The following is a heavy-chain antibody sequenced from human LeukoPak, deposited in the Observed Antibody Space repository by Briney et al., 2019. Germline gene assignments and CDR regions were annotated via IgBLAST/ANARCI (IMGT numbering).Heavy chain of an antibody. CDR2: IYHSGST. V-gene: IGHV4-38-2*02. Sequence: SETLSLTCSVSGYSISSDNFWGWVRQPPGKGLEWIGSIYHSGSTYYNPSLKSRVTISVDTSKNQFSLKLSSVTAADTAVYSCARHLALWFGELSDFDYWGQGTLVTVSS. CDR1: GYSISSDNF. J-gene: IGHJ4*02. CDR3: ARHLALWFGELSDFDY. D-gene: IGHD3-10*01.